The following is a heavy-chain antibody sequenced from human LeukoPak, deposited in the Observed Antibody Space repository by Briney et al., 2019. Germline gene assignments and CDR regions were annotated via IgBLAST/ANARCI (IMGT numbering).Heavy chain of an antibody. Sequence: GGSLRLSCAASGFTFSDYNMGWMRQAPGKGLEWVAGISGRGITPAYAESVEGRFTISRDNSKNTLYVQMDSLRVEDTAVYYCAKYDNGFFYYYLDVWGKGTTVTVSS. D-gene: IGHD3-22*01. CDR2: ISGRGITP. CDR3: AKYDNGFFYYYLDV. CDR1: GFTFSDYN. V-gene: IGHV3-23*01. J-gene: IGHJ6*03.